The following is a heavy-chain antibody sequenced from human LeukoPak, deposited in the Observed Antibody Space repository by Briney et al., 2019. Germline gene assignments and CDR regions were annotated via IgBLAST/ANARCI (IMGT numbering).Heavy chain of an antibody. CDR3: ATMVRGVSAYAPLDY. D-gene: IGHD3-10*01. Sequence: SGGSLRLSCAASGFTFSSYGMHWVRQAPGKGLEWVAVIWYDGSNKYYADSVKGRSTISRDNSKNTLYLQMNSLRAEDTAVYYCATMVRGVSAYAPLDYWGQGTLVTVSS. J-gene: IGHJ4*02. CDR1: GFTFSSYG. V-gene: IGHV3-33*01. CDR2: IWYDGSNK.